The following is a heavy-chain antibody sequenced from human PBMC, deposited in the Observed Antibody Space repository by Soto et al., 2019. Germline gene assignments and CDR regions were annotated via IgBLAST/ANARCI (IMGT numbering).Heavy chain of an antibody. V-gene: IGHV3-48*01. CDR3: AREFAVTTSF. J-gene: IGHJ4*02. CDR1: GFTFSSYS. CDR2: ISSSSSTI. Sequence: EVQLVESGGGLVQPGGSLRLSCAASGFTFSSYSMNWARQAPGKGLEWVSYISSSSSTIYYADSVKGRFTISRDNAKNSLYLQMNSLRAEDTAVYYCAREFAVTTSFWGQGTLVTVSS. D-gene: IGHD4-4*01.